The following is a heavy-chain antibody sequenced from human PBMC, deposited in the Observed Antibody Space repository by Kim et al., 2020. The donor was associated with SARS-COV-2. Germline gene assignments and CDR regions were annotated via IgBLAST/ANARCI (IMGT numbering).Heavy chain of an antibody. CDR1: GYTFTTYA. CDR3: ARVSVPRIDYHYMDV. Sequence: ASVKVSCKASGYTFTTYAIHWVRQAPGQRLEWMGWINAGNGNTKYSQKFQGRVTFTRDTSASTAYMEVSSLRAQDTAVYYCARVSVPRIDYHYMDVWGKGTTVTVSS. D-gene: IGHD2-21*01. CDR2: INAGNGNT. J-gene: IGHJ6*03. V-gene: IGHV1-3*01.